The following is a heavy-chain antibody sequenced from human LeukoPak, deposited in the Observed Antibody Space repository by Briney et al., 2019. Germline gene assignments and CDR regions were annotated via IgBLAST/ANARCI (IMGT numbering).Heavy chain of an antibody. V-gene: IGHV4-34*01. D-gene: IGHD3-16*02. CDR1: GGSFSGYY. CDR3: ARGRYSNKYYFDY. J-gene: IGHJ4*02. CDR2: INHSGST. Sequence: SETLSLTCAVYGGSFSGYYWSWIRQPPGKGLEWIGEINHSGSTNYNPSVRSRATISVDTSKNQFSLKLSSVTAADTAVYYCARGRYSNKYYFDYWGQGTLVTVSS.